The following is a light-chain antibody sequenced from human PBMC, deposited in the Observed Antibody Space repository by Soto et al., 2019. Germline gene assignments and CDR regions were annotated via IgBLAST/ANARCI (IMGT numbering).Light chain of an antibody. Sequence: QSALTQPRSVSGSPGQSVTISCTGTSSDIGGYNYVSWYQQHPGKAPKLMIYDVTKRPSGVADRFSGSKSGNTASLPISGLQAEDEADYYCSSYAGSLTYVVFGGGTKLTVL. J-gene: IGLJ2*01. CDR2: DVT. CDR3: SSYAGSLTYVV. CDR1: SSDIGGYNY. V-gene: IGLV2-11*01.